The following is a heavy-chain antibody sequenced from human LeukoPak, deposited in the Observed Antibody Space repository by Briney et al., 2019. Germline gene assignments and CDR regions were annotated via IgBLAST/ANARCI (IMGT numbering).Heavy chain of an antibody. CDR1: GASISSYS. CDR2: IYSSGST. CDR3: ARDPAPDAFDI. V-gene: IGHV4-4*07. J-gene: IGHJ3*02. Sequence: PSETLSLTCTVSGASISSYSCSWIRQPAGKGLEWIGRIYSSGSTNYNPSLKSRVTMSADTSKNHFSLRLSSVTAADTAVYYCARDPAPDAFDIWGQGTMVTVSS.